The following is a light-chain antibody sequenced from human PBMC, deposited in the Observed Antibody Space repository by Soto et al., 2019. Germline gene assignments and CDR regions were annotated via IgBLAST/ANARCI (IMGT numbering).Light chain of an antibody. CDR2: GAF. Sequence: ILLTRSPGTLSLSPGERATLNCRASQSISTSSLACYRQKPGQAPRLLIYGAFNRATGIPARFSGGGSGTAFTLTITRLEPEDFAPYYCQYYGNSPLTFRQGTKVDIK. V-gene: IGKV3-20*01. CDR3: QYYGNSPLT. CDR1: QSISTSS. J-gene: IGKJ1*01.